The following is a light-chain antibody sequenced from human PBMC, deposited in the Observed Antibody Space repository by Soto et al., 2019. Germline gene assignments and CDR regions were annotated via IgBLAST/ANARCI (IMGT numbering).Light chain of an antibody. Sequence: QSVLTQPASVSGSPGQSITISCTGTTSDPGAYNYVSWYQQHPGEAPKVMIYDVTKRPSGVSNRFSGSKSGDTASLTISGLQAEDEADYYCSSYTSSSTPGVVFGGGTKLTVL. CDR3: SSYTSSSTPGVV. CDR1: TSDPGAYNY. J-gene: IGLJ2*01. CDR2: DVT. V-gene: IGLV2-14*03.